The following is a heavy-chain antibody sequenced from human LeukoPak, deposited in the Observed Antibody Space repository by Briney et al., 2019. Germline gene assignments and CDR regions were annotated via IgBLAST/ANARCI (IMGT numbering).Heavy chain of an antibody. D-gene: IGHD2-15*01. CDR2: ISAYNGNT. CDR1: GYTFTSYG. J-gene: IGHJ4*02. V-gene: IGHV1-18*01. Sequence: ASAKDSSKASGYTFTSYGISWVRQDPGQGVQGMGWISAYNGNTNYAQKLQGRVTMTTDTSTSTAYMEQRSLISDDTAVYYCARDDWLGYCSGGSCLVDYWGQGTLVTVSS. CDR3: ARDDWLGYCSGGSCLVDY.